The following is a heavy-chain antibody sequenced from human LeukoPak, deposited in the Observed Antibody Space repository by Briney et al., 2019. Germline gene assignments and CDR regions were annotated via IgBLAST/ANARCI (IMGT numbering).Heavy chain of an antibody. CDR3: AKRSDSGRYSAIDY. D-gene: IGHD1-26*01. CDR1: GLSFNSCG. Sequence: GGSLRLSCAASGLSFNSCGMHWVRQAPGKGLEWVAVISSDGSNKYYADSVKGRFTISRDSSKNTLSPQVNSLRAEDTAVYYCAKRSDSGRYSAIDYWGQRTLVTVSS. V-gene: IGHV3-30*18. CDR2: ISSDGSNK. J-gene: IGHJ4*02.